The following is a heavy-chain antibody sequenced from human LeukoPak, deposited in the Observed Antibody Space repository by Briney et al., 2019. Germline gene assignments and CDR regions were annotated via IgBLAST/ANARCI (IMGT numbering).Heavy chain of an antibody. D-gene: IGHD2-2*01. V-gene: IGHV4-30-2*01. CDR1: GVSISSGGYY. CDR2: IYHSGST. Sequence: PSETLSLTCTVSGVSISSGGYYWSWIRQPPGKGLEWIGYIYHSGSTYYNPSLKSRVTISVDRSKNQFSLNLSSVTAADTAVYYCARGYCSSSASCNWNYWGQGTLVTVSS. CDR3: ARGYCSSSASCNWNY. J-gene: IGHJ4*02.